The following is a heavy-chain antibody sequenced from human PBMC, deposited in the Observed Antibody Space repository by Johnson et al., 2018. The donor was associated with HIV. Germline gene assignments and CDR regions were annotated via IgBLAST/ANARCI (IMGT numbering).Heavy chain of an antibody. CDR1: GFSFSNAW. Sequence: VQLVESGGGVVQPGGSLRLSCEASGFSFSNAWMSWVRQAPGKGLEWVGRIKSKTDGGTTEYAAPVKGRFTISRDDSKNKRYLQMNSLKNDDKAVYYCTTDLLPVFPYGVGERGAFDIWGQGTMVTVSS. D-gene: IGHD4-17*01. J-gene: IGHJ3*02. CDR3: TTDLLPVFPYGVGERGAFDI. V-gene: IGHV3-15*01. CDR2: IKSKTDGGTT.